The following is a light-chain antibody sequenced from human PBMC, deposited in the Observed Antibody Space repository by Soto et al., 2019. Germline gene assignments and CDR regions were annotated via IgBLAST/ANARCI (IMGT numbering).Light chain of an antibody. V-gene: IGKV2-28*01. Sequence: DIVMTQSPLSLPVTPGEPASISCRSSQSLLHSNGYKYLDWYLQRPGQSPQLLIYLTSIRAYAVPDRFSGSGSGTDFTLKISRVEAEDVGVYYCMQALQTPWTFGQGTKVEIK. CDR2: LTS. J-gene: IGKJ1*01. CDR1: QSLLHSNGYKY. CDR3: MQALQTPWT.